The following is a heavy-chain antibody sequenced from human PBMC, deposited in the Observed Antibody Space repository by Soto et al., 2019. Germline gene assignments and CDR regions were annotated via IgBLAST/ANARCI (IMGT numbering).Heavy chain of an antibody. J-gene: IGHJ4*02. V-gene: IGHV3-23*01. CDR3: AKAMGELSLALDX. Sequence: LRLSCAASGVNFSSYAMSWVRQAPGKGLEWVSAISGSGGSTYYADSVKGRFTISRDNSKNTLYLQMNSLRAEDTAVYYCAKAMGELSLALDXWXQGTLVTXSS. CDR2: ISGSGGST. CDR1: GVNFSSYA. D-gene: IGHD3-16*02.